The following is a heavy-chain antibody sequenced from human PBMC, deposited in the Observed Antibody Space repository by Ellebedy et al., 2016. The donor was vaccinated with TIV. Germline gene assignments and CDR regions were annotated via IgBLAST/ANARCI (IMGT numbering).Heavy chain of an antibody. CDR2: IYWDGDQ. V-gene: IGHV2-5*02. CDR1: GFSLSTSGVG. J-gene: IGHJ4*02. Sequence: SGPTLVXPTPTLTLTCTFSGFSLSTSGVGVGWIRQPPGKALEWLALIYWDGDQRYSPSLKSRLTITKDTSKNQVVLTMTNMDPVDTGTYYCAHRAGLMWYFDYWGQGTLVTVSS. CDR3: AHRAGLMWYFDY. D-gene: IGHD2-21*01.